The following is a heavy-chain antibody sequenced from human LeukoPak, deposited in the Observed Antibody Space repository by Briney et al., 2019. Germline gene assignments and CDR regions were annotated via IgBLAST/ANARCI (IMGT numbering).Heavy chain of an antibody. CDR3: AREGGKRGYSYGYYYYYGMDV. Sequence: PGRSLRLSCAASGFTFSSYGMHWVRQAPGKGLEWVAVIWYDGSNKYYADSVKGRFTISRDNSKNTLYLQMNSLRAEDTAVYYCAREGGKRGYSYGYYYYYGMDVWGQGTTVTVSS. CDR2: IWYDGSNK. D-gene: IGHD5-18*01. CDR1: GFTFSSYG. V-gene: IGHV3-33*01. J-gene: IGHJ6*02.